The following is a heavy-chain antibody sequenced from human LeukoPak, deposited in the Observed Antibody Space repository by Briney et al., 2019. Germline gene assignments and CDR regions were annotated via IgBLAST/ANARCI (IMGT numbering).Heavy chain of an antibody. V-gene: IGHV3-11*01. Sequence: GGSLRLSCAASGFTFSDSYMTWIRQAPGKGLEWVSYISNSGSSIYYADSVKGRFTISRDNSKNTLYLQMNSLRAEDTAIYYCAKADYYYYMDVWGKGTTVTVSS. CDR3: AKADYYYYMDV. J-gene: IGHJ6*03. CDR2: ISNSGSSI. CDR1: GFTFSDSY.